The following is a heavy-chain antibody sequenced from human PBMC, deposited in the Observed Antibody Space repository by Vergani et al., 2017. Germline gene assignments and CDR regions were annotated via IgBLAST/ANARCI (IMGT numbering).Heavy chain of an antibody. J-gene: IGHJ4*02. CDR1: GFTVSSNY. D-gene: IGHD3-22*01. CDR3: AREGAYDSSGYSDY. Sequence: EVQLVESGGGLVQPGGSLRLSCAASGFTVSSNYMSWVRQAPGKGLEWVSVIYSGGSTYYADSVKGRFTISRDNSKNTLYLQMGSLRAEDMAVYYCAREGAYDSSGYSDYWGQGTLVTVSS. V-gene: IGHV3-66*02. CDR2: IYSGGST.